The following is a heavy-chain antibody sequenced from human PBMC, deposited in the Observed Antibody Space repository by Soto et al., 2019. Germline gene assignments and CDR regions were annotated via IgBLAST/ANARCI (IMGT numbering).Heavy chain of an antibody. Sequence: QVQLQESGPGLVKPSETLSLTCTVSGGSISSYYWSWIRQPPGKGLEWIGYIFYSGSTKYSPSLKSRVTISVDTSKHQFSLKLSSVTAADTAVYYCARTTVTTVLSFHYYFYMDVWGKGTTVTVSS. J-gene: IGHJ6*03. CDR1: GGSISSYY. CDR2: IFYSGST. D-gene: IGHD4-17*01. V-gene: IGHV4-59*01. CDR3: ARTTVTTVLSFHYYFYMDV.